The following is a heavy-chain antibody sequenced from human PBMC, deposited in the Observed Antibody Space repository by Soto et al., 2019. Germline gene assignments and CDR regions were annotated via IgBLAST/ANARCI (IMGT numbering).Heavy chain of an antibody. Sequence: SETLSLTCTVSGGSISSGGYYWSWIRQHPGKGLEWIGYIYYSGSTYYNPSLKSRVTISVDTSKNQFSLKLSSVTAADTAVYYCAREYQLLSGFDYWGQGTLVTVSS. D-gene: IGHD2-2*01. CDR1: GGSISSGGYY. CDR3: AREYQLLSGFDY. V-gene: IGHV4-31*03. J-gene: IGHJ4*02. CDR2: IYYSGST.